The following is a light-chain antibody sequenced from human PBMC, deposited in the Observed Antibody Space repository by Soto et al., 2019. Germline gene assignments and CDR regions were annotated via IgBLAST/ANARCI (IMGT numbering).Light chain of an antibody. J-gene: IGKJ1*01. Sequence: EIVMTQSPATLSVSPGERATLSCRASQSVSSNLAWYQQKPGQAPRLLIYGASTRATGIPARFSGSGSGTEFTLTISSLQSEDFADYYCQQYNNFWTFGQGTKVEI. V-gene: IGKV3-15*01. CDR1: QSVSSN. CDR2: GAS. CDR3: QQYNNFWT.